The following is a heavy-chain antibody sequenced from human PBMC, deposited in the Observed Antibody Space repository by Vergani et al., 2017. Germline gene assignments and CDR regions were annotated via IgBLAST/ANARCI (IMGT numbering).Heavy chain of an antibody. J-gene: IGHJ4*02. Sequence: QVQLVESGGGLVKPGGSLRLSCAASGFTFSDYYMSWIRQAPGKGLEWVSYISSSSSYTNYADSVKGRFTISRDNAKNSLYLQMNRLRAEDTAVYYCARGGYYYGSGRPWGDYWGQGTLVTVSS. CDR3: ARGGYYYGSGRPWGDY. V-gene: IGHV3-11*05. CDR2: ISSSSSYT. CDR1: GFTFSDYY. D-gene: IGHD3-10*01.